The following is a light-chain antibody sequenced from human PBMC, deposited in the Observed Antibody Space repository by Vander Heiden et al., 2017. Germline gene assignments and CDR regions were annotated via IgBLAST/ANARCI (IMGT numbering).Light chain of an antibody. J-gene: IGLJ2*01. CDR2: RDN. Sequence: SYELTQAPSVSVSPGQTANITCSGHKLGDKFASWYQQKPGQSPLLVAYRDNERPSGIPERFSGSNSGNTATLTISGAQAMDEAYYFCQAWDRNTVVFGGGTKLTVL. CDR3: QAWDRNTVV. V-gene: IGLV3-1*01. CDR1: KLGDKF.